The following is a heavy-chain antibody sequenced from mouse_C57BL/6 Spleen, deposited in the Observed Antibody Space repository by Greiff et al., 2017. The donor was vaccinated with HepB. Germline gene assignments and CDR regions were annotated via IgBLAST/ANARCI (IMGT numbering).Heavy chain of an antibody. CDR1: GYAFSSSW. V-gene: IGHV1-82*01. J-gene: IGHJ2*01. Sequence: QVQLQQSGPELVKPGASVKISCKASGYAFSSSWMNWVQQRPGKGLEWIGRIYPGDGDTNYNGKLKGKATLTADKSSRTSYMQLSSLTSEDSAVDFGAIDPYYFDYSCQGTTLTVSS. CDR2: IYPGDGDT. CDR3: AIDPYYFDY.